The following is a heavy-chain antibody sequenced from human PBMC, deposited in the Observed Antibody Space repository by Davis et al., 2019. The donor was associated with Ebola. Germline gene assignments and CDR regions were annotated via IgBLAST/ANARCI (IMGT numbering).Heavy chain of an antibody. CDR2: VYSSGST. CDR1: GGSISSGGYS. J-gene: IGHJ6*04. V-gene: IGHV4-30-4*07. Sequence: SETLSLTCAVSGGSISSGGYSWSWIRQPPGKRLEWTGFVYSSGSTYYNPSLRSRVTISVDTSKNQFSLKLSSVTAADTAVYYCARDYYYYGMDVWGKGTTVTVSS. CDR3: ARDYYYYGMDV.